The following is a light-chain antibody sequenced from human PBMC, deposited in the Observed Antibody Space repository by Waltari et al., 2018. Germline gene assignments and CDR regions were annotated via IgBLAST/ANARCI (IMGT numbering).Light chain of an antibody. CDR1: QSISSY. Sequence: DIQMTQSPSSLPASVGARVTITCLASQSISSYLNGYQQKQWKAPKLLIYAASSLQSGVPSRLSGSGSGTDFTLTISSLQPEDFATYYCQQSYSTPVTFGQGTRLEIK. CDR3: QQSYSTPVT. J-gene: IGKJ5*01. CDR2: AAS. V-gene: IGKV1-39*01.